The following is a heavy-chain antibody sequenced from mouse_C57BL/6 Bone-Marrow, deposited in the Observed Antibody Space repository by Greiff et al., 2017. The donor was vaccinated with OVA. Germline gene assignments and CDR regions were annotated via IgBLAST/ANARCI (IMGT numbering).Heavy chain of an antibody. Sequence: QVQLQQPGAELVMPGASVKLSCKASGYTFTSYWMHWVKQRPGQGLEWIGEIDPSDSYTNYNQKFKGKSTLTVDKSSSTAYMQLSSLTSEYSSVYYCARNWDGDYWGQGTTLTVSS. J-gene: IGHJ2*01. CDR3: ARNWDGDY. CDR1: GYTFTSYW. CDR2: IDPSDSYT. V-gene: IGHV1-69*01. D-gene: IGHD4-1*01.